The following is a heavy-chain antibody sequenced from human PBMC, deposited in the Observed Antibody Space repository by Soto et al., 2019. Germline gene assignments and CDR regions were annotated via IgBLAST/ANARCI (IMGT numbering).Heavy chain of an antibody. J-gene: IGHJ6*02. V-gene: IGHV1-24*01. CDR2: FDPEDGET. CDR1: GGSFSGYG. Sequence: ASVKVSCKASGGSFSGYGITWVRQAPGKGLEWMGGFDPEDGETIYAQKFQGRVTMTEDTSTDTAYMELSSLRSEDTAVYYCATDQYSYYYGMDVWGQGTTVTVSS. CDR3: ATDQYSYYYGMDV. D-gene: IGHD4-4*01.